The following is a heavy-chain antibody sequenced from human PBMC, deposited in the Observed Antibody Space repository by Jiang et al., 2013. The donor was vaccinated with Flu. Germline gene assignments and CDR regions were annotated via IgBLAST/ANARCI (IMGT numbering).Heavy chain of an antibody. Sequence: GPGLVKPSETLSLTCTVSGGSISSSSYYWGWIRQPPGKGLEWIGSIYYSGSTYYNPSLKSRVTISVDTSKNQFSLKLSSVTAADTAVYYCARQYQLLWFDGNWFDPWGQGTLVTVSS. CDR3: ARQYQLLWFDGNWFDP. D-gene: IGHD3-10*01. CDR2: IYYSGST. V-gene: IGHV4-39*01. CDR1: GGSISSSSYY. J-gene: IGHJ5*02.